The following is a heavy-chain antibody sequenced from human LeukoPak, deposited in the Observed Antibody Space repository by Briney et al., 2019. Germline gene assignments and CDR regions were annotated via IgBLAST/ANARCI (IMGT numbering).Heavy chain of an antibody. CDR3: ATIAAAGTENWFDP. J-gene: IGHJ5*02. V-gene: IGHV4-4*02. Sequence: PSETLSLTCAVSGGSISGSNWWSWVRPPPGKGLEWIGEIYHSGSTNYTPSLKSRVTISVDKSKNQFSLKLSSVTAADTAVYYCATIAAAGTENWFDPWGQGTLVTVSS. CDR2: IYHSGST. D-gene: IGHD6-13*01. CDR1: GGSISGSNW.